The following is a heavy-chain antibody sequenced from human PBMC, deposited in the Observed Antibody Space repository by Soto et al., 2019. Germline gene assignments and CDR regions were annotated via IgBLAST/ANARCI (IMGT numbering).Heavy chain of an antibody. J-gene: IGHJ4*02. Sequence: PGGSLRLSCAASGFTFSSYAMSWVRQAPGKGLEWVSAISGSGGSTYYADSVRGRFTISRDRSKNTLYLQMSSLRAEDTALYYCAKNQERELPRVIDFWGQGTLVTVSS. CDR3: AKNQERELPRVIDF. D-gene: IGHD1-7*01. V-gene: IGHV3-23*01. CDR1: GFTFSSYA. CDR2: ISGSGGST.